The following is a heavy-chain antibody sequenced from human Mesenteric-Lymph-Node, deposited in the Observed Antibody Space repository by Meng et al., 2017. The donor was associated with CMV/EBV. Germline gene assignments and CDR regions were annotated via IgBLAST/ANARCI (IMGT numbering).Heavy chain of an antibody. V-gene: IGHV3-11*01. CDR3: ARDFGGGNSGYDLVGYYYGMDV. CDR1: YY. Sequence: YYMSWIRQAPGKGLEWVSYISSSGSTIYYADSVKGRFTISRDNAKNSLYLQMNSLRAEDTAVYYCARDFGGGNSGYDLVGYYYGMDVWGQGTTVTVSS. J-gene: IGHJ6*02. D-gene: IGHD5-12*01. CDR2: ISSSGSTI.